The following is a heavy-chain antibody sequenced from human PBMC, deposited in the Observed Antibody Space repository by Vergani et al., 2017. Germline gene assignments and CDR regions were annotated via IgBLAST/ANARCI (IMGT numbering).Heavy chain of an antibody. CDR3: ARDAXSPWANYYYYYMDV. D-gene: IGHD1-26*01. V-gene: IGHV3-21*01. Sequence: EVQLVESGGGLVKPGGSLRLSCAASGFTFSSYSMNWVRQAPGKGLEWVSSISSSSSYIYYADSVKGRFTISRDNAKNSLYLQMNSLRAEDTAVYYCARDAXSPWANYYYYYMDVWGKGTTVTVSS. CDR2: ISSSSSYI. CDR1: GFTFSSYS. J-gene: IGHJ6*03.